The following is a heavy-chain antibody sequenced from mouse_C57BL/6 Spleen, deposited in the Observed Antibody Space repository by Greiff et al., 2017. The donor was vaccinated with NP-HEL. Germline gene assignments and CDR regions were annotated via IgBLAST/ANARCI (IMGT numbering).Heavy chain of an antibody. D-gene: IGHD2-5*01. CDR1: GYAFSSSW. CDR2: IYPGDGDT. Sequence: VQLQQSGPELVKPGASVKISCKASGYAFSSSWMNWVKQRPGKGLEWIGRIYPGDGDTNYNGKFTGKATLTADKSSSTAYMQLSSLTSEDSAVYCCARHYSNYVAWFAYWGQGTLVTVSA. V-gene: IGHV1-82*01. CDR3: ARHYSNYVAWFAY. J-gene: IGHJ3*01.